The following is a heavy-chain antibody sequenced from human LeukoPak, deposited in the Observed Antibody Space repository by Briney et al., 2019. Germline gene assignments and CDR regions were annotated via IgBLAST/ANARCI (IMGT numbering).Heavy chain of an antibody. CDR3: ATISAQTFDI. D-gene: IGHD5-24*01. J-gene: IGHJ3*02. CDR1: GFTFSTYW. V-gene: IGHV3-7*01. Sequence: GGSLRLSCVGSGFTFSTYWVNWVRQAPGKGLEWVANIKPDGSDKYYGDSARGRFTVSRDNAKNSAFLQMNSLRAEDTAIYYCATISAQTFDIWGQGTLVSVSS. CDR2: IKPDGSDK.